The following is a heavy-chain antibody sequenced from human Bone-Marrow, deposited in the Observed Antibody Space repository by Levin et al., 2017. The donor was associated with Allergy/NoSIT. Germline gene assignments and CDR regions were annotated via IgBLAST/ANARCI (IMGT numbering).Heavy chain of an antibody. J-gene: IGHJ5*02. CDR1: GYTFTSYD. Sequence: WASVKVSCKASGYTFTSYDINWVRQATGQGLEWMGWMNPNSGNTGYAQKFQGRVTMTRNTSISTAYMELSSLRSEDTAVYYCARGRKYQLFFWFDPWGQGTLVTVSS. CDR2: MNPNSGNT. D-gene: IGHD2-2*01. V-gene: IGHV1-8*01. CDR3: ARGRKYQLFFWFDP.